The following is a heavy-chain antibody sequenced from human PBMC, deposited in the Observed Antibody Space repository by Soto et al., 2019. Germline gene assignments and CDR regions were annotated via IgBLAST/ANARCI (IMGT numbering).Heavy chain of an antibody. V-gene: IGHV5-10-1*01. D-gene: IGHD3-3*01. Sequence: PGESLKISCKGSGYSFTSYWISWVRQMPGKGLEWMGRIDPSDSYTNYSPSFQGHVTISADKSISTAYLQWSSLKASDTAMYYCASSTIFGVVSHYYGMAVWGQGTTVTVSS. CDR1: GYSFTSYW. CDR3: ASSTIFGVVSHYYGMAV. J-gene: IGHJ6*02. CDR2: IDPSDSYT.